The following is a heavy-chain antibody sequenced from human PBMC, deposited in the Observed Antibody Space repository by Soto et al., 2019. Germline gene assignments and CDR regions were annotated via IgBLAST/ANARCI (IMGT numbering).Heavy chain of an antibody. J-gene: IGHJ3*02. Sequence: QVQLQESGPGLVKPSETLSLTCTVSGGSISSYYWSWIRQPPGKGLEWIGYIYYSGSTNYNPSLKSRVTISVDTTKNQFYLKLSSVTAADTAVYYCARVQYDAFDIWGQGTMVTVSS. V-gene: IGHV4-59*01. CDR1: GGSISSYY. D-gene: IGHD3-10*01. CDR3: ARVQYDAFDI. CDR2: IYYSGST.